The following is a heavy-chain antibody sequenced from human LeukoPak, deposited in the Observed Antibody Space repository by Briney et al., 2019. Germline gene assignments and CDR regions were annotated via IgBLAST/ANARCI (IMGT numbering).Heavy chain of an antibody. V-gene: IGHV4-39*01. Sequence: SETLSLTCTVSGGSISSSSYYWGWIRQPPGKGLEWIGSMYYSGSTYYNPSLKSRVTISVDTSKNQVSLKLSSVTAADTAVYYCARQTGSGLFTLPGGQGTLVTVSS. J-gene: IGHJ4*02. CDR1: GGSISSSSYY. CDR3: ARQTGSGLFTLP. D-gene: IGHD3/OR15-3a*01. CDR2: MYYSGST.